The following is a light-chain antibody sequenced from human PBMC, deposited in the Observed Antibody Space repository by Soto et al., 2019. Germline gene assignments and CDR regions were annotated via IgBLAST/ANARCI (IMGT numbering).Light chain of an antibody. Sequence: DLQMTQSPSTLSASVGDRVTITCRATQSISSWLAWYQQKPGKAPKFLIHKASSLESGVPSRFSGSGSGTEFTLTISSLQPDDFATYYCQHYDTYPLTFGGGTKVEIK. J-gene: IGKJ4*01. V-gene: IGKV1-5*03. CDR2: KAS. CDR3: QHYDTYPLT. CDR1: QSISSW.